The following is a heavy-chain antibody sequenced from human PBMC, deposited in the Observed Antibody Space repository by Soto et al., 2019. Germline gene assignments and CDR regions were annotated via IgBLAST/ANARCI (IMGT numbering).Heavy chain of an antibody. CDR3: VRISYQLPSSVLWLDP. CDR2: INHVGGT. J-gene: IGHJ5*02. V-gene: IGHV4-34*01. Sequence: PXDTLSRTCVDYGGFLSESYWTWIRQPAGKGLEWIGEINHVGGTNYNPSLKSRVTMSVDTSQNQFSLRLISVTAADTAMYFCVRISYQLPSSVLWLDPWGQGTPVTVS. CDR1: GGFLSESY. D-gene: IGHD3-16*02.